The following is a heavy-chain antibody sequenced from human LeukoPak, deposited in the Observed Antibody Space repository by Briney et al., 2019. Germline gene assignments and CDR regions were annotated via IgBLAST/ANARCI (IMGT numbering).Heavy chain of an antibody. V-gene: IGHV3-7*04. Sequence: GGSLRLSCAASGFTFNNYYMNWVRQAPGKGLEWVANIKQDGSKKSYVDSVKGRFTISRDNAKNSLYLQMNSLRAEDTAIYYCTRVGYIDEGIDYWGQGTLVTVSS. CDR1: GFTFNNYY. D-gene: IGHD5-24*01. J-gene: IGHJ4*02. CDR2: IKQDGSKK. CDR3: TRVGYIDEGIDY.